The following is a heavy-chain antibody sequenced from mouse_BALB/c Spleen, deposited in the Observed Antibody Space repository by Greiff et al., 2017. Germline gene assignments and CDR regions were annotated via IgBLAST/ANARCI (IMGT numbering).Heavy chain of an antibody. CDR3: ARRGHRYDEGYYVDY. J-gene: IGHJ2*01. CDR1: GYTFTSYW. V-gene: IGHV1-7*01. Sequence: VQLQESGAELAKPGASVKMSCKASGYTFTSYWMHWVKQRPGQGLEWIGYINPSTGYTEYNQKFKDKATLTADKSSSTAYMQLSSLTSEDSAVYYCARRGHRYDEGYYVDYWGQGTTLTVSS. CDR2: INPSTGYT. D-gene: IGHD2-14*01.